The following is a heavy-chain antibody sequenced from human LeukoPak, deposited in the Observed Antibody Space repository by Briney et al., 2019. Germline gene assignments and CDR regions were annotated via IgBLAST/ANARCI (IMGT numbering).Heavy chain of an antibody. CDR1: GFTFSSYE. D-gene: IGHD1-26*01. J-gene: IGHJ4*02. V-gene: IGHV4-59*05. CDR2: IYYSGST. CDR3: ARTLVMWSSYTTPDY. Sequence: GSLRLSCVASGFTFSSYEMNWIRQPPGKGLEWIGSIYYSGSTYYNPSLKSRVTISVDTSKNQFSLKLSSVTAADTAVYYCARTLVMWSSYTTPDYWGQGTLVTVSS.